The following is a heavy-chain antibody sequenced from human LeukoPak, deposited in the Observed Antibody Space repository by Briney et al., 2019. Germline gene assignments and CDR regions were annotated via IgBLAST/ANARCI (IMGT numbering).Heavy chain of an antibody. CDR1: VGSVRSHY. Sequence: SETLSLTCIVSVGSVRSHYWNWIRQPPGKGLEWIGFMSYSGTNDYNPSLKSRVSISIDTSRNRVSLRLSSVAAADTAYYRCARGGRDGPVDFGGQGTLVTVSS. D-gene: IGHD5-24*01. V-gene: IGHV4-59*02. CDR3: ARGGRDGPVDF. CDR2: MSYSGTN. J-gene: IGHJ4*02.